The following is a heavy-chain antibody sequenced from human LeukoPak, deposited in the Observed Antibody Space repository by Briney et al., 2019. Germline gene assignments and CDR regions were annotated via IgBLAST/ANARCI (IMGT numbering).Heavy chain of an antibody. Sequence: PSETLSLTCTVSGGSISSSSYYWGWIRQPPGKGLEWIGSIYCSGSTYYNPSLKSRVTISVDTSKNQFSLKLSSVTAADTAVYYCASSKGGDLKGLFDYWGQGTLVTVSS. CDR3: ASSKGGDLKGLFDY. CDR1: GGSISSSSYY. V-gene: IGHV4-39*07. J-gene: IGHJ4*02. CDR2: IYCSGST. D-gene: IGHD3-16*01.